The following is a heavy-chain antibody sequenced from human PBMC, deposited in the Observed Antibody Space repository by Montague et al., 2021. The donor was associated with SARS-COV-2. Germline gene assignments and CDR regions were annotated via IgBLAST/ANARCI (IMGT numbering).Heavy chain of an antibody. CDR2: INQSGST. J-gene: IGHJ4*02. V-gene: IGHV4-34*01. CDR1: GGSFSGYY. D-gene: IGHD3-22*01. CDR3: ARVAGGYYHDSSAYFDY. Sequence: SETLSLTCAVYGGSFSGYYWIWIRHPPGTGLEWIGEINQSGSTNXXPSLKSRVTLSVDTSKKQFSLKLSSLTAADTAVYYCARVAGGYYHDSSAYFDYWGQGSLVSVSS.